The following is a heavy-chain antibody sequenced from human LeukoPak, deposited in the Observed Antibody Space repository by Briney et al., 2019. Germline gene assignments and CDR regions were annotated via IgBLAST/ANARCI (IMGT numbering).Heavy chain of an antibody. CDR1: GGSISSYY. Sequence: SETLSLTCTVSGGSISSYYWSWIRQPPGKGLEWIGYIYYSGSTYYNPSLKSRVTVSVDTSKNQFSLKLSSVTAADTAVYYCARGVYYDSSGYPDYWGQGTLVTVSS. V-gene: IGHV4-30-4*01. CDR2: IYYSGST. D-gene: IGHD3-22*01. J-gene: IGHJ4*02. CDR3: ARGVYYDSSGYPDY.